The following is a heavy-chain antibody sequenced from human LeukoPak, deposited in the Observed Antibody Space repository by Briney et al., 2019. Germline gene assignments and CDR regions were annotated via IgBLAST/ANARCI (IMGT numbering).Heavy chain of an antibody. D-gene: IGHD3-9*01. Sequence: GASVKVSCKASGYTFTSYLMHWVRQAPRQGLEWMGRINTNTGNPTYAQDFTGRFVFSLHTSVSTAYLQISSLKTEDTAVYYCARGRYDILTGYSEFVSWGQGTLVTVSS. CDR1: GYTFTSYL. CDR2: INTNTGNP. V-gene: IGHV7-4-1*02. CDR3: ARGRYDILTGYSEFVS. J-gene: IGHJ4*02.